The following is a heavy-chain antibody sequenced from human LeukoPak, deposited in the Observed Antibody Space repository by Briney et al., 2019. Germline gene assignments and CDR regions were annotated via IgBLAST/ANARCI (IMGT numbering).Heavy chain of an antibody. Sequence: GGSPRLSCAASGFTFSSYTMHWVRQAPGKGLEWVAVISYDGSNKYYADSVKGRFTISRDNSKNTLYLQMNSLRAEDTAVYYCATGAGDFWSGSIWGQGTLVTVSS. V-gene: IGHV3-30-3*01. CDR3: ATGAGDFWSGSI. J-gene: IGHJ4*02. D-gene: IGHD3-3*01. CDR1: GFTFSSYT. CDR2: ISYDGSNK.